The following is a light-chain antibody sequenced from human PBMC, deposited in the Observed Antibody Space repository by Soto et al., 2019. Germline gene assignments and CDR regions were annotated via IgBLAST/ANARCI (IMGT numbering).Light chain of an antibody. J-gene: IGKJ1*01. V-gene: IGKV1-39*01. CDR3: QQSHKSPWT. Sequence: DIQMTQSPSSLSASLGDRVTITCRESQSVSKFLNWYQERPGKAPALLIYLTSTLQSGVPSRFSGSGSGTDFTLTISSLQPEDFATYYCQQSHKSPWTFGQGTKVE. CDR1: QSVSKF. CDR2: LTS.